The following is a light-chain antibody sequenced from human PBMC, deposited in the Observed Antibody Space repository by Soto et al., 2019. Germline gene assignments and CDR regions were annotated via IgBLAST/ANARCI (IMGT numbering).Light chain of an antibody. CDR3: QRHGSF. J-gene: IGKJ3*01. Sequence: EIVLTQSPGTLSLSPGERATLSCRASQSISDNHLAWYQQKPGQAPRLLVYDASNRATGIPDRFSGSGSGTDFILTITSLEPEDFAVYYCQRHGSFFGPGTKVDIK. V-gene: IGKV3-20*01. CDR2: DAS. CDR1: QSISDNH.